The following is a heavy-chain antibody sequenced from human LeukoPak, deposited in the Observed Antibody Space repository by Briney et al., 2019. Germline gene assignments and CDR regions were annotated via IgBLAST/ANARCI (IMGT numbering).Heavy chain of an antibody. CDR2: ISSSSSYI. D-gene: IGHD1-26*01. Sequence: GGSLRLSCAASGFTFSSYSMNWVRQAPGKGLEWVSSISSSSSYIYYADSVKGRFTISRDNAKNSLYLQMNSLRAEDTAVYYCARGSGSANNYFDYWGQGTLVTVSS. CDR1: GFTFSSYS. J-gene: IGHJ4*02. CDR3: ARGSGSANNYFDY. V-gene: IGHV3-21*01.